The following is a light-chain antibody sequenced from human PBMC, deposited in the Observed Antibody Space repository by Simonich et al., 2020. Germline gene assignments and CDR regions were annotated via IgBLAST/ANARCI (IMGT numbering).Light chain of an antibody. J-gene: IGLJ2*01. CDR1: SGHSSYA. V-gene: IGLV4-69*01. CDR3: QTWGTGIVV. Sequence: QLVLTQSPSASASLGASVKLTCTLSSGHSSYAIAWHQQQPEKGPRYLMKLNSDGSHSKVDVIPDRFSGSSSGAERYLTISSLQSEDEADYYCQTWGTGIVVFGGGTKLTVL. CDR2: LNSDGSH.